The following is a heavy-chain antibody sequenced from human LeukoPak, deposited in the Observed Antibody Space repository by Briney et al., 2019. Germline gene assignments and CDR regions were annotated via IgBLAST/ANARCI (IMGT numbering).Heavy chain of an antibody. J-gene: IGHJ4*02. V-gene: IGHV1-69*01. CDR1: GGTFSSYA. Sequence: SVKASCKASGGTFSSYAISWVRQAPGQGLEWMGGIIPIFGTANYAQKFQGRVTITADESTSTAYMELSSLRSEDTAVYYCASGDYDILTGYLDYWGQGTLVTVSS. CDR2: IIPIFGTA. D-gene: IGHD3-9*01. CDR3: ASGDYDILTGYLDY.